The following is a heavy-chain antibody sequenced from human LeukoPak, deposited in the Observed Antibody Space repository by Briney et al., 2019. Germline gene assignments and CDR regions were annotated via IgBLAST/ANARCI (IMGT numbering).Heavy chain of an antibody. D-gene: IGHD3-22*01. CDR3: AGLSFYDSSGYYKNALQDY. CDR1: GGSISSGGYS. CDR2: IYHSGST. V-gene: IGHV4-30-2*01. Sequence: SQTLSLTCAVSGGSISSGGYSWSWIRQPPGKGLEWIGYIYHSGSTYYNPSLKSRVTISVGRSKNQFSLKLSSVTAADTAVYYCAGLSFYDSSGYYKNALQDYWGQGTLVTVSS. J-gene: IGHJ4*02.